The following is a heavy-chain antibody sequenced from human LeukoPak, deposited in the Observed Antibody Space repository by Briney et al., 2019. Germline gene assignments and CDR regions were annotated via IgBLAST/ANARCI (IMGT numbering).Heavy chain of an antibody. Sequence: GGSLRLSCAASGFTFSSYWMSWVRQAPGKGLEWVANIKQDGSEKYYVDSVKGRFTISRDNAKNSLYLQMNSLRAEDTAVYYCARTRGSGYYYNYYYYMDVWGKGTTVTISS. CDR1: GFTFSSYW. CDR2: IKQDGSEK. D-gene: IGHD3-22*01. J-gene: IGHJ6*03. V-gene: IGHV3-7*01. CDR3: ARTRGSGYYYNYYYYMDV.